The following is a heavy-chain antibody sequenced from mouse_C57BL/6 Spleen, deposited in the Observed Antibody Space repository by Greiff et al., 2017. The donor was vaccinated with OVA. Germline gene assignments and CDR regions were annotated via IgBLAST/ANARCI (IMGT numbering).Heavy chain of an antibody. CDR1: GFTFSSYG. CDR2: ISSGGSYT. Sequence: EVQLVESGGDLVKPGGSLKLSCAASGFTFSSYGMSWVRQTPDKRLEWVATISSGGSYTYYPDSVKGRFTISRDNAKNTLYLQMSSLKSDDTAMYYCARLTTVVDYAMDYWGQGTSVTVSS. D-gene: IGHD1-1*01. J-gene: IGHJ4*01. CDR3: ARLTTVVDYAMDY. V-gene: IGHV5-6*01.